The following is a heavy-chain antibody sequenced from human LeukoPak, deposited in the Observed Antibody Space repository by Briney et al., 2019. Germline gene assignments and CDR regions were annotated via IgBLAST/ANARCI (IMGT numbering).Heavy chain of an antibody. CDR2: IYYSGST. D-gene: IGHD3-10*01. CDR1: GGSISSYY. CDR3: ARESPHYYGSGSYYNDY. Sequence: SETLSLTCTVSGGSISSYYWSWIRQPPGKGLEWIGYIYYSGSTNYNPSLKSRVTISVDTSKNQFSLKLSSVTAADTAVYYCARESPHYYGSGSYYNDYWGQGTLVTVSS. J-gene: IGHJ4*02. V-gene: IGHV4-59*12.